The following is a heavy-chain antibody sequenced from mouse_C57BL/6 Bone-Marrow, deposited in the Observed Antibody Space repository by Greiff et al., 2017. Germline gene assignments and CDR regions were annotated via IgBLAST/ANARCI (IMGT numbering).Heavy chain of an antibody. J-gene: IGHJ2*01. CDR3: ARGTTVEGLGRSFDY. D-gene: IGHD1-1*01. CDR1: GYTFTSYW. V-gene: IGHV1-69*01. Sequence: QVQLQQPGAELVMPGASVKLSCKASGYTFTSYWMHWVKQRPGQGLEWIGEIDPSDSYTNYNQKFKGKSTLTVDKSSSTAYMQLSSLTSEDSAVYYGARGTTVEGLGRSFDYWGQGTTLTVSS. CDR2: IDPSDSYT.